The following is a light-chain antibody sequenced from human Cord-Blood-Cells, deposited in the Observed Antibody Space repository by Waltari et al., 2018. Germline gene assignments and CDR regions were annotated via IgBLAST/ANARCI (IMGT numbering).Light chain of an antibody. J-gene: IGKJ3*01. CDR3: QQYYSTPFT. V-gene: IGKV1D-43*01. CDR1: QGISSY. Sequence: AIRMTQSPFSLSASVGDRVTITCWASQGISSYLASYQQKPAKDPKLFIYSASSLQSGVPSRFSGSGSGTDYALTISSQQPEDFATYYCQQYYSTPFTFGPGTKVDIK. CDR2: SAS.